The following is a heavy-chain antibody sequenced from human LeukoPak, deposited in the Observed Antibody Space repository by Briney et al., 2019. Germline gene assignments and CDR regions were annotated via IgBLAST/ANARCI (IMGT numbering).Heavy chain of an antibody. CDR2: ISGSGGST. V-gene: IGHV3-23*01. Sequence: GGSLRLSCAASGFTFSSYAMSWVRQAPGKGLERVSAISGSGGSTYYADSVKGRFTISRDNSKNTLYLQMNSLRAEDTAVYYCAKGRSYYDSSGYRGHPFDYWGQGTLVTVSS. CDR3: AKGRSYYDSSGYRGHPFDY. D-gene: IGHD3-22*01. CDR1: GFTFSSYA. J-gene: IGHJ4*02.